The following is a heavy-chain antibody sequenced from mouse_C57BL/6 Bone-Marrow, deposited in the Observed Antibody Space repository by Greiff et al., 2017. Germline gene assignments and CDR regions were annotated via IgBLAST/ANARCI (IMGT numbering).Heavy chain of an antibody. CDR1: GYTFTDYY. V-gene: IGHV1-26*01. CDR2: INPNNGGT. D-gene: IGHD1-1*01. CDR3: ARFHYGSSHYYAMDY. Sequence: VQLQQSGPVLVKPGASVKISCKASGYTFTDYYMNWVKQSHGKSLEWIGDINPNNGGTSYNQKFKGKATLTVDKSSSTAYMELRSLTSEDSAVYYCARFHYGSSHYYAMDYWGQGTSVTVSS. J-gene: IGHJ4*01.